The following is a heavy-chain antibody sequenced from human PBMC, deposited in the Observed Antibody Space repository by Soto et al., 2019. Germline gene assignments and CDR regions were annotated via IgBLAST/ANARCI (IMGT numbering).Heavy chain of an antibody. J-gene: IGHJ6*02. CDR2: VSANNGHT. D-gene: IGHD2-8*01. Sequence: ASVKVSCKASGFTFSNYGLNWVRQAPGQGLEWMGWVSANNGHTNYAQNLQGRVSMATDTSTSTAYMELRGLTFDDTAVYYCARDIESVTAKHFFYYYAMDVWGQGTTVTVSS. CDR3: ARDIESVTAKHFFYYYAMDV. CDR1: GFTFSNYG. V-gene: IGHV1-18*01.